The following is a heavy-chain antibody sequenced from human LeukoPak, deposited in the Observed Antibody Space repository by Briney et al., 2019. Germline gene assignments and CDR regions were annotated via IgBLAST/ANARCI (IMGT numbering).Heavy chain of an antibody. D-gene: IGHD3-22*01. CDR3: ARGHYYDSSGYYYYGMDV. CDR2: INHSGST. CDR1: GGSFSGYY. V-gene: IGHV4-34*01. Sequence: KPSETLSLTCAVYGGSFSGYYWGWIRQPPGKGLEWIGEINHSGSTNYNPSLKSRVTISVDTSKNQFSLRLSSVTAADTAVYYCARGHYYDSSGYYYYGMDVWGQGTTVTVSS. J-gene: IGHJ6*02.